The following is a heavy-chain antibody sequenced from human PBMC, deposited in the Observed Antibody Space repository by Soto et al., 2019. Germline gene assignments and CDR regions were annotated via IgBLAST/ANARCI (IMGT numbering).Heavy chain of an antibody. Sequence: SETLSLTCAVYGGSFSGYYWSWIRQPPGKGLEWIGEINHSGSTNYNPSLKSRVTISVDTSKNQFSLKLSSVTAADTAVYYCARAAYYDFWSGYYTDYYYYYGMDVWGQGTTVTVSS. CDR2: INHSGST. CDR3: ARAAYYDFWSGYYTDYYYYYGMDV. D-gene: IGHD3-3*01. J-gene: IGHJ6*02. V-gene: IGHV4-34*01. CDR1: GGSFSGYY.